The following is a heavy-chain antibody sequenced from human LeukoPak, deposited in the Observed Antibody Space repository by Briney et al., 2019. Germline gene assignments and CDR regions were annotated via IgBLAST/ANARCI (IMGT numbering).Heavy chain of an antibody. V-gene: IGHV3-30*03. J-gene: IGHJ4*02. Sequence: GGSLRLSCAASGFTFRNYGMHWVRQAPGKGLEWVAVISYGGNYKFYADSVKGRFTISRDNAKNSLYLQMNSLRADDTAVYYCAREEEWYASGTYYKGFDSWGQGTLVTVSS. D-gene: IGHD3-10*01. CDR3: AREEEWYASGTYYKGFDS. CDR1: GFTFRNYG. CDR2: ISYGGNYK.